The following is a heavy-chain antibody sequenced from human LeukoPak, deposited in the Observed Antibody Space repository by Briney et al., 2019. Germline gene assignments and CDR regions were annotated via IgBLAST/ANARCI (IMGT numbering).Heavy chain of an antibody. D-gene: IGHD3-3*01. CDR1: GYSISSGYY. V-gene: IGHV4-38-2*02. Sequence: PSETLSLTCTVSGYSISSGYYWGWIRQPPGKGLEWIGSIYQSGSTYYNPSLKSRVTISVDTSKNQFSLRLSSVTAADTAVYYCARSHDYDFWSGYYGYKGIFDYWGQGTLVTVSS. J-gene: IGHJ4*02. CDR3: ARSHDYDFWSGYYGYKGIFDY. CDR2: IYQSGST.